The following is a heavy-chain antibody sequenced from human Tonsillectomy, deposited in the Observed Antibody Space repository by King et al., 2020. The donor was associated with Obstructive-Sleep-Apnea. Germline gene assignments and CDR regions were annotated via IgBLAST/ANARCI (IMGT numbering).Heavy chain of an antibody. CDR2: MSSSSSYI. CDR1: GFTFSSYS. J-gene: IGHJ6*02. Sequence: QLVQSGGGLVKPGGSLRLSCAASGFTFSSYSMNWVRQAPGKGLEGVSSMSSSSSYIYYADSVKGRFTISRDNAKNSLYLQMNSLRAEDTAVYYCARVGDYEFYYYYGMDVWGQGTTVTVSS. V-gene: IGHV3-21*01. CDR3: ARVGDYEFYYYYGMDV. D-gene: IGHD4-17*01.